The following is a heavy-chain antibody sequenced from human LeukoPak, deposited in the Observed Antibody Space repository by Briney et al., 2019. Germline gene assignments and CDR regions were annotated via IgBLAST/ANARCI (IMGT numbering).Heavy chain of an antibody. CDR2: ISGSGSTS. CDR1: GFTLSSYA. D-gene: IGHD4-17*01. Sequence: PGGSLRLSCAASGFTLSSYAMSWVRQAPGKGLECVSVISGSGSTSYYADSVKGRFTISRDNSKNTLYLQMNSLRAEDTAVYYCAKDLNVGARFDPWGQGTLVTVSS. J-gene: IGHJ5*02. CDR3: AKDLNVGARFDP. V-gene: IGHV3-23*01.